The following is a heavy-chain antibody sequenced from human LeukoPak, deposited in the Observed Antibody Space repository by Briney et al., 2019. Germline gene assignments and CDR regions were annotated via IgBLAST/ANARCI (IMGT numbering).Heavy chain of an antibody. CDR2: ISSDGIDK. CDR1: GITFRNYG. CDR3: TTKVMRGNLGDDYDD. V-gene: IGHV3-30*03. Sequence: GGSLRLSCSVSGITFRNYGMHWVRQAPGKGLEWVALISSDGIDKLYGASVKGRFTISRDDSKSSLYLQMNSLTAEDTAVYYCTTKVMRGNLGDDYDDWGQGTLVTVSS. J-gene: IGHJ4*02. D-gene: IGHD5-12*01.